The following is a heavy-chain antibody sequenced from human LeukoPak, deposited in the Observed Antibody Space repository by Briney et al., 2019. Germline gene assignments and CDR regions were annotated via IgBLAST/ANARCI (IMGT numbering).Heavy chain of an antibody. CDR1: GYRFTDYW. V-gene: IGHV5-51*01. CDR2: IYPVDSDT. D-gene: IGHD1-7*01. Sequence: GESLKISCKGSGYRFTDYWIGWVRQMPGKGLEWIGIIYPVDSDTRYSPSFQGQVTISADKSINTAHLQWSSLKASDTAMYYCARGAAGTTPDYYYFGLDVWGQGTTVRVSS. J-gene: IGHJ6*02. CDR3: ARGAAGTTPDYYYFGLDV.